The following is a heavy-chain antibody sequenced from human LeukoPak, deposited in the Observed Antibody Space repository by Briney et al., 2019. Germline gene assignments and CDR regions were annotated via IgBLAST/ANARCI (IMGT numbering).Heavy chain of an antibody. Sequence: GGSLRLTCEASGFTFSSYWMSWVRQAPGKGLEWVANIKTDGSEKYYVDSVKGRFTISRDSAKNSLYLQMNSLRAEDTAVYYCARDYTGYFPWGQGTLVIVSS. CDR1: GFTFSSYW. D-gene: IGHD3-9*01. CDR2: IKTDGSEK. J-gene: IGHJ5*02. CDR3: ARDYTGYFP. V-gene: IGHV3-7*03.